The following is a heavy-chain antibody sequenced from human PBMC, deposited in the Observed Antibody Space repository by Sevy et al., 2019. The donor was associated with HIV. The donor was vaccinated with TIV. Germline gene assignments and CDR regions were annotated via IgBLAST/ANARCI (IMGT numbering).Heavy chain of an antibody. CDR2: ISYHGRNE. V-gene: IGHV3-30*03. J-gene: IGHJ6*02. CDR3: ARDFTGFNGMDV. CDR1: GFSFSSYG. D-gene: IGHD3-9*01. Sequence: GGSRRLSCAASGFSFSSYGMHWVRQAPGKGLEWVAVISYHGRNEFYGDSVKGRFTISRDNSKKTLYLQVNSLRAEDTAVYYCARDFTGFNGMDVWGQGTMVTVSS.